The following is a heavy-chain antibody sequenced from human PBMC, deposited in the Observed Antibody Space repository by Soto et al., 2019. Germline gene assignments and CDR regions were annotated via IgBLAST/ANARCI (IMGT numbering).Heavy chain of an antibody. CDR1: GFTFSSYA. CDR2: ISGSGGST. Sequence: GGSLRLSCAASGFTFSSYAMSWVRQAPGKGLEWVSAISGSGGSTYYADSVKGRFTISRDNSKNTLYLQMNSLRAEDTAVYYCAKRGTYDFWSGYRFDYWGQGTLVTVSS. J-gene: IGHJ4*02. CDR3: AKRGTYDFWSGYRFDY. V-gene: IGHV3-23*01. D-gene: IGHD3-3*01.